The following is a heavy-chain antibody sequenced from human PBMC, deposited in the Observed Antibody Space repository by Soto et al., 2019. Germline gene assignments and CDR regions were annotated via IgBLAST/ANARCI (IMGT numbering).Heavy chain of an antibody. V-gene: IGHV4-31*03. CDR1: GDSLSSGGHY. D-gene: IGHD3-9*01. Sequence: TLSLTCTVSGDSLSSGGHYWSWIRQHPGKGLEWIGHIYDSVNTYYSPSLRSRVTISADMSKNQFSLNLRSVTAADTAVYYCAIGDHRGYFAILTDYWGQGTLVTVSS. J-gene: IGHJ4*02. CDR3: AIGDHRGYFAILTDY. CDR2: IYDSVNT.